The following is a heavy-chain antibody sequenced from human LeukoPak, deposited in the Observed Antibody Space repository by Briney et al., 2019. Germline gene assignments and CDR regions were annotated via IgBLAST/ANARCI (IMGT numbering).Heavy chain of an antibody. Sequence: GGSLRLSCAASGFTFSSYEMNWVRQAPGQGLELVSYISSSGTTIYYADSVKGRFTISRDNAKNSLYLQMNSLRAEDTAVYYCARDSGGNYFDYWGQGTLSPSP. D-gene: IGHD1-26*01. CDR1: GFTFSSYE. CDR3: ARDSGGNYFDY. CDR2: ISSSGTTI. J-gene: IGHJ4*02. V-gene: IGHV3-48*03.